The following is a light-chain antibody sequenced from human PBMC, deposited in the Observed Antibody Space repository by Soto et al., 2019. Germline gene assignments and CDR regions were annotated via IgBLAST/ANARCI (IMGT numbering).Light chain of an antibody. V-gene: IGLV2-14*01. J-gene: IGLJ3*02. CDR1: SSDVGAYNY. CDR3: SSYTSSGTWV. Sequence: QSALTQPASVSGSPGQSMTISCTGTSSDVGAYNYVSWYQQHPGKAPKLMIYEVSNRPSGVSNRFSGSKSGNTASLTFSGLQAEDEADYYCSSYTSSGTWVFGGGTKLTVL. CDR2: EVS.